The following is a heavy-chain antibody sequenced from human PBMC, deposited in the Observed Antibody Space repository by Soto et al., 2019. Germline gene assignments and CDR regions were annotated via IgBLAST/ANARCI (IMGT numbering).Heavy chain of an antibody. CDR1: GGSISNFY. D-gene: IGHD3-9*01. CDR3: ARTVLGPDLLADSFVDYYYYMDV. J-gene: IGHJ6*03. Sequence: SETLSLTCTVSGGSISNFYLSWIRQPPGKGLEWIGYVYYTGSTSYNPSLKRRVTFSADSSRGQFSLRLNSVTAADTAVYYCARTVLGPDLLADSFVDYYYYMDVWGQGTTVTVS. V-gene: IGHV4-59*08. CDR2: VYYTGST.